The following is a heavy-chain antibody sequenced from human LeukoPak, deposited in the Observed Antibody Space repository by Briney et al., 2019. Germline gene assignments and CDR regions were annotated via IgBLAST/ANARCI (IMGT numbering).Heavy chain of an antibody. V-gene: IGHV4-59*12. J-gene: IGHJ3*02. D-gene: IGHD6-13*01. CDR2: IYYSGST. Sequence: SETLSLTCTVSGGSISSYYWSWIRQPPGKGLEWIGYIYYSGSTNYNPSLKSRVTISVDTSKNQFSLKMSSVTAADTAVYYCARDGIAAAGLAFDIWGQGTMVTVSS. CDR1: GGSISSYY. CDR3: ARDGIAAAGLAFDI.